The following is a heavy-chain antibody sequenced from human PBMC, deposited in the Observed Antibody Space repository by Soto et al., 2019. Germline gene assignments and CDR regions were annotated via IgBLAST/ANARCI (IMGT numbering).Heavy chain of an antibody. CDR3: ASHMGEVVQLQEV. D-gene: IGHD1-1*01. V-gene: IGHV1-69*05. J-gene: IGHJ6*02. Sequence: SSVMPFCKDSGYSFGSHALKWVRPAPGQGLDWMGGIIPVFGTPSYAQKFQGRVTITRDTSANTSYLELSSLRSESTAVYYFASHMGEVVQLQEVWGQGTTDTVSS. CDR2: IIPVFGTP. CDR1: GYSFGSHA.